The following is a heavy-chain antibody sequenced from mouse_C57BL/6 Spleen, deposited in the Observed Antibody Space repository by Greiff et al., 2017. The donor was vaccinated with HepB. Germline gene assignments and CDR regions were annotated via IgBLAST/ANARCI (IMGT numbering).Heavy chain of an antibody. D-gene: IGHD3-2*02. CDR3: ERKGGQLRLGYYYAMDY. CDR2: IYPGSGST. CDR1: GYTFTSYW. V-gene: IGHV1-55*01. J-gene: IGHJ4*01. Sequence: QVQLQQPGAELVKPGASVKMSCKASGYTFTSYWITWVKQRPGQGLEWIGDIYPGSGSTNYNEKFKSKATLTVDTSSSTAYMQLSSLTSEDSAVYYCERKGGQLRLGYYYAMDYWGQGTSVTVSS.